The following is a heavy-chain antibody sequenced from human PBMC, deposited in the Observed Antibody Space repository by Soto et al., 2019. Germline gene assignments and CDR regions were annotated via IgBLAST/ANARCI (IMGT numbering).Heavy chain of an antibody. Sequence: GESLKISCQGSGYNFTSYWIGWVRQVPGKGLEWMGLIYLGDSDTRYSPSFQGQVTISADKSISTAYLQWSSLKASDTAMYYCARKSSGSSSSLYYWGQGTLVTVSS. D-gene: IGHD3-10*01. J-gene: IGHJ4*02. CDR3: ARKSSGSSSSLYY. CDR1: GYNFTSYW. V-gene: IGHV5-51*01. CDR2: IYLGDSDT.